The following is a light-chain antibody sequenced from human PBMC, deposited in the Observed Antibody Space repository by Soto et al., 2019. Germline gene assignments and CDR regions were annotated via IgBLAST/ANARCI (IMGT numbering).Light chain of an antibody. V-gene: IGLV3-1*01. Sequence: SSELTQPASVSVSPGQTASITCSGDKLGDKYACWYQQKPGQSPVLVIYQDSKRPSGIPERFSGSNSGNTATLTISGTQAMDEADYYCQAWDSSTAVFGGGTQVTVL. CDR1: KLGDKY. CDR3: QAWDSSTAV. CDR2: QDS. J-gene: IGLJ2*01.